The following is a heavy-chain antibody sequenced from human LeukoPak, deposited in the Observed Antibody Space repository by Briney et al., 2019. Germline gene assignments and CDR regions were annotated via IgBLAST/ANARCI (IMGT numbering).Heavy chain of an antibody. J-gene: IGHJ3*02. CDR1: GYTFTSYG. CDR2: ISAYNGNT. Sequence: ASVKVSCKASGYTFTSYGISWVRQAPGQGLEWMGWISAYNGNTNYAQKLQSRVTMTTDTSTSTAYMELRSLRSDDTAVYYCARDRVPHDYGDYSDAFDIWGQGTMVTVSS. D-gene: IGHD4-17*01. CDR3: ARDRVPHDYGDYSDAFDI. V-gene: IGHV1-18*01.